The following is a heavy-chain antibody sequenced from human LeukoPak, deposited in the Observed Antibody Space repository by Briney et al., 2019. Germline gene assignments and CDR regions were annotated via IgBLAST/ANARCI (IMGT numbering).Heavy chain of an antibody. D-gene: IGHD3-3*01. V-gene: IGHV3-48*01. CDR1: GFTFSSYS. CDR3: ARDLSWSGYS. Sequence: TGGSLRLSCAASGFTFSSYSMNWVRQAPGKGLEWVSYISSSSSTIYYADSVKGRFTISRDNAKNSLYLQTNSLRAEDTAVYYCARDLSWSGYSWGQGTLVTVSS. J-gene: IGHJ5*02. CDR2: ISSSSSTI.